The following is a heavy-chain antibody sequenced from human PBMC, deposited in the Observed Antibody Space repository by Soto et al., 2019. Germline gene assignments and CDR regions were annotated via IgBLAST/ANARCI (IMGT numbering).Heavy chain of an antibody. J-gene: IGHJ3*02. CDR2: IYYSGST. Sequence: SSETLSLTCTVSGGSISSGGYYWSWIRQHPGKGLEWIGYIYYSGSTYYNPSLKSRVTISVDTSKNQFSLKLSSVTAADTAVYYCATNLLVQSDAFDIWGQGTMVTVS. CDR1: GGSISSGGYY. V-gene: IGHV4-31*03. CDR3: ATNLLVQSDAFDI.